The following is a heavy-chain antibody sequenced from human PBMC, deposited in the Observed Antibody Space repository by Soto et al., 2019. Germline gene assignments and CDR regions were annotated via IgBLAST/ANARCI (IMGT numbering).Heavy chain of an antibody. CDR3: ARDQGSYYDILTGYSGLYGMDV. CDR1: GFTFSSYA. D-gene: IGHD3-9*01. CDR2: ISYDGSNK. J-gene: IGHJ6*01. Sequence: QVQLVESGGGVVQPGRSLRLSCAASGFTFSSYAMHWVRQAPGKGLEWVAVISYDGSNKYYADSVKGRFTISRDNSKNTLYLQMNSLRAEDTAVYYCARDQGSYYDILTGYSGLYGMDVW. V-gene: IGHV3-30-3*01.